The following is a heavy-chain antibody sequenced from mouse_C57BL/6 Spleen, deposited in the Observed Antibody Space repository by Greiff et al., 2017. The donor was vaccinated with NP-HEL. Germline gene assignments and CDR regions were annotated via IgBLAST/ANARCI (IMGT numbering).Heavy chain of an antibody. CDR3: ARRGGDWFAY. CDR1: GYTFTDYY. V-gene: IGHV1-19*01. CDR2: INPYNGGT. J-gene: IGHJ3*01. Sequence: VQLQQSGPVLVKPGASVKMSCKASGYTFTDYYMNWVKQSHGKSLEWIGVINPYNGGTSYNQKFKGKATLTVDKSSSTAYMELNSLTSEDSAVYYCARRGGDWFAYWGQGTLVTVSA.